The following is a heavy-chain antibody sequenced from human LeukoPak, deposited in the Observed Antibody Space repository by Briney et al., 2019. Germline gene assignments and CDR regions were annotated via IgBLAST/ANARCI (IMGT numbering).Heavy chain of an antibody. Sequence: PGGSLRLSCAASGFTFSNYNMNWVRHAPGKGLEWVSSISSTSSYIYYADSVKGRFTISRDNAKNSLYLQMNSLRVADTAVYYCARKSSSLGYYFDYWGQGTLVTVSS. J-gene: IGHJ4*02. CDR3: ARKSSSLGYYFDY. D-gene: IGHD6-6*01. CDR1: GFTFSNYN. CDR2: ISSTSSYI. V-gene: IGHV3-21*01.